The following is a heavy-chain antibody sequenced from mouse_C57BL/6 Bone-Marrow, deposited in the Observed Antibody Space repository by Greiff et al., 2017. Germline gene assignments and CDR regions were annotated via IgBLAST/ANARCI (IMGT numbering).Heavy chain of an antibody. CDR2: ISSGGSYT. J-gene: IGHJ2*01. CDR3: ARPLLSMGVDY. Sequence: EVMLVESGGDLVKPGGSLKLSCAASGFTFSSYGMSWVRQTPDKRLEWVATISSGGSYTYYPDSVKGRFTISRDNAKNTLYLQMSSLKSEDTAMXYCARPLLSMGVDYWGQGTTLTGSS. V-gene: IGHV5-6*01. D-gene: IGHD2-10*01. CDR1: GFTFSSYG.